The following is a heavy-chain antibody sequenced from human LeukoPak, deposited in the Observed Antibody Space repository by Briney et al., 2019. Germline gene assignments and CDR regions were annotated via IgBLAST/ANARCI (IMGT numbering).Heavy chain of an antibody. Sequence: TSVKVSCKVSGYTLTELSMHWVRQAPGKGLEWMGGFDPEDGETIYAQKFQGRVTMTEDTSTDTAYMELSSLRSEDTAVYYCATRDIVVVPAAMGGDYFDYWGQGTLVTVSS. J-gene: IGHJ4*02. D-gene: IGHD2-2*01. CDR3: ATRDIVVVPAAMGGDYFDY. CDR2: FDPEDGET. V-gene: IGHV1-24*01. CDR1: GYTLTELS.